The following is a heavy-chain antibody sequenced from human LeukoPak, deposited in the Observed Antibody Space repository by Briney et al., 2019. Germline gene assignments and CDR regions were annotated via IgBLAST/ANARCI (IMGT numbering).Heavy chain of an antibody. J-gene: IGHJ4*02. CDR3: ARLTMVRGVITKTFDY. Sequence: GESLKISCKGSGYSFTSYWIGWVRQMPGKGLEWMGIIYPGDSDTRYSPSFQGQVTISADKSISTAYLQWSSLKASDTAMYYCARLTMVRGVITKTFDYWGQGTLVTVSS. D-gene: IGHD3-10*01. CDR1: GYSFTSYW. CDR2: IYPGDSDT. V-gene: IGHV5-51*01.